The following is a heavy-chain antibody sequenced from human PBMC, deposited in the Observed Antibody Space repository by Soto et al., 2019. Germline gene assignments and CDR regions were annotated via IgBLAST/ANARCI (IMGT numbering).Heavy chain of an antibody. V-gene: IGHV1-3*01. Sequence: QVPLVQSGAEVKKPGASVKVSCKASGYTFTSYAMHWVRQAPGQRLEWMGWINAGNGNTKYSQKFQGRVTITRDTSASTAYMERSSLRSEDTAVYYCARDLVAATPWNWFDPWGQGTLVTVSS. CDR3: ARDLVAATPWNWFDP. CDR1: GYTFTSYA. J-gene: IGHJ5*02. D-gene: IGHD2-15*01. CDR2: INAGNGNT.